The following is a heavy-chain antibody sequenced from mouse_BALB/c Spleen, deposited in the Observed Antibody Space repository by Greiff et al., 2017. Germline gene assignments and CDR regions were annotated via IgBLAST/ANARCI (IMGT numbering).Heavy chain of an antibody. CDR1: GFSLTSYG. CDR3: ARKSTTVVMDY. CDR2: IWSGGST. V-gene: IGHV2-2*02. D-gene: IGHD1-1*01. Sequence: VKVVESGPGLVQPSQSLSITCTVSGFSLTSYGVHWVRQSPGQGLEWLGVIWSGGSTDYNAAFISRLSISKDNSKSQVFFKMNSLQANDTAIYYCARKSTTVVMDYWGQGTSVTVSS. J-gene: IGHJ4*01.